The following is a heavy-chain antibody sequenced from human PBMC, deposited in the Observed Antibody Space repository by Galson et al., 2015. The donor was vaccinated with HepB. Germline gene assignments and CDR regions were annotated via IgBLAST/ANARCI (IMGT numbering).Heavy chain of an antibody. D-gene: IGHD6-19*01. V-gene: IGHV1-18*01. CDR1: GYTFTSYG. CDR3: ARDKGPEGYSSGWLRY. CDR2: ISAYNGNT. J-gene: IGHJ4*02. Sequence: SVKVSCKASGYTFTSYGISWVRQAPGQGLEWMGWISAYNGNTNYAQKLQGRVTMTTDTSTSTAYMELRSLRSDDTAVYYCARDKGPEGYSSGWLRYWGQGTLVTVSS.